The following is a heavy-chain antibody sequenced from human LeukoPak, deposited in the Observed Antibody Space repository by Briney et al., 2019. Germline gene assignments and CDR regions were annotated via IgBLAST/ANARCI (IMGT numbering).Heavy chain of an antibody. CDR3: AREGRVSGYDFDC. V-gene: IGHV3-74*03. CDR2: INGDGSSI. CDR1: GFTFSSYW. D-gene: IGHD5-12*01. Sequence: GGSLRLSCAASGFTFSSYWMHWVRQAPGKGLVWASRINGDGSSITYADSVKGRFTISRDNAKNTLYLQMNSLRVEDTAVYYCAREGRVSGYDFDCWGQGTLVTVSS. J-gene: IGHJ4*02.